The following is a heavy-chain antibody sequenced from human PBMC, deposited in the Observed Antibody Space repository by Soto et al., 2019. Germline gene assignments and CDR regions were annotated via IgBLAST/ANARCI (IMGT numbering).Heavy chain of an antibody. CDR2: SNHSGST. Sequence: SETRSLTCAVYGGSVRGYYWSWIRQPPGKGLEQIVESNHSGSTNYNPSLTSRVTIAVDTSNKHFSLKQSPVTAADTAVYYCARDLKHGTTSDYYDGMDVWGQGTTVTVSS. CDR3: ARDLKHGTTSDYYDGMDV. CDR1: GGSVRGYY. J-gene: IGHJ6*02. V-gene: IGHV4-34*01. D-gene: IGHD1-1*01.